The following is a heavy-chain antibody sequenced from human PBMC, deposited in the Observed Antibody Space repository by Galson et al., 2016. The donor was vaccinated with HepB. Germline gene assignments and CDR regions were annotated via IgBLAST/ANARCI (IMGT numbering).Heavy chain of an antibody. CDR1: GFSLSTSGMC. D-gene: IGHD3-22*01. CDR2: IDWDADK. Sequence: PALVKPTQTLTLTCTFSGFSLSTSGMCVSWIRQPPGKALEWLALIDWDADKYYSTSLKTRLTISKDTSKKQVVLTMTNMDPVDTATYYCSKDRSEFAYFSGSGSYWGTPDSWGQGTLVSVSS. J-gene: IGHJ5*01. CDR3: SKDRSEFAYFSGSGSYWGTPDS. V-gene: IGHV2-70*01.